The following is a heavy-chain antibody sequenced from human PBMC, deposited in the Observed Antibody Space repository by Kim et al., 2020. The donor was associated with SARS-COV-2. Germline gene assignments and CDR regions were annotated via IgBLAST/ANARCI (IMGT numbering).Heavy chain of an antibody. CDR1: GFTFSSYW. CDR3: ARDGYSGYDLVYYYGMDV. J-gene: IGHJ6*02. V-gene: IGHV3-74*01. D-gene: IGHD5-12*01. CDR2: INSDGSST. Sequence: GGSLRLSCAASGFTFSSYWMHWVRQAPGKGLVWVSRINSDGSSTSYADSVKGRFTISRDNAKNTLYLQMNSLRAEDTAVYYCARDGYSGYDLVYYYGMDVWGQGTTVIVSS.